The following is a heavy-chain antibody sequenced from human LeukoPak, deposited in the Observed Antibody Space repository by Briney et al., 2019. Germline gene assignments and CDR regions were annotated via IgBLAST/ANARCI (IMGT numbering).Heavy chain of an antibody. CDR3: ARGPGGGDYVWGSYRYDY. CDR1: GFTFSSYW. J-gene: IGHJ4*02. CDR2: INSDGSST. Sequence: GGSLRLSCAASGFTFSSYWIDGVRHAPGEGVGWVSRINSDGSSTSYADSATGRFTISRDNAKNTLYLQMNSLTAEDTAVYSCARGPGGGDYVWGSYRYDYWGQGTLVTVSS. D-gene: IGHD3-16*02. V-gene: IGHV3-74*01.